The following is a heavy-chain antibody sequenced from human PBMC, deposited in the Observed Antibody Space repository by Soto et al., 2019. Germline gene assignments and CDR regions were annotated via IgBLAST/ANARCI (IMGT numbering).Heavy chain of an antibody. CDR2: ISWDGGST. CDR3: AKVNLGYYYYGMDV. D-gene: IGHD7-27*01. J-gene: IGHJ6*02. Sequence: PGGSLGLSCAASGFTFDDYTMQWVRQAPGKGLEWVSLISWDGGSTYYADSVKGRFTISRDNSKNSLYLQMNSLRTEDTALYYCAKVNLGYYYYGMDVWGQGTTVTVSS. CDR1: GFTFDDYT. V-gene: IGHV3-43*01.